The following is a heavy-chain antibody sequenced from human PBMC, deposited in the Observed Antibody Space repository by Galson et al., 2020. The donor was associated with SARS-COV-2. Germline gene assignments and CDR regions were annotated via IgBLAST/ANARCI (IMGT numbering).Heavy chain of an antibody. J-gene: IGHJ6*02. CDR3: AREAHYDSAGFFGSDYGISV. V-gene: IGHV3-74*03. CDR2: ISADGNRE. D-gene: IGHD3-22*01. Sequence: ESLKISCAASGFNFNFHGMHWVRQAPGKGLVWLSRISADGNRETYADSVRGRFTISRDNAKDTLYLQMNSLTAEDTAVYYCAREAHYDSAGFFGSDYGISVWGQGTTVTVSS. CDR1: GFNFNFHG.